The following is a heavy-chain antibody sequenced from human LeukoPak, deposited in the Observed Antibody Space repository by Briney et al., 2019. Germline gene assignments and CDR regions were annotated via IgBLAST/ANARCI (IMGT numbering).Heavy chain of an antibody. J-gene: IGHJ4*02. V-gene: IGHV1-46*01. Sequence: ASVNLSCKASGYSFTNYYMHWVRQPPGQGREERGMINPNGGSTTYAQKFQGRVTMNRDMSTSTVYLAMSSLTSEQTAVYYCESTRGYYFAYWGQGTLVTVS. CDR3: ESTRGYYFAY. CDR1: GYSFTNYY. CDR2: INPNGGST.